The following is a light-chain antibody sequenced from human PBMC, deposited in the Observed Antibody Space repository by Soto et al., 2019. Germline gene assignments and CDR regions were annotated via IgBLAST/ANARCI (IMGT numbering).Light chain of an antibody. CDR3: QQANSFPLT. CDR1: QGIASW. Sequence: DIQMTQSPSSVSASVGDRVTITCRASQGIASWLAWYQQKPGKAPKLLIYAASSLQSGVPSRFSGSGSGTXXXXXXXXXXXXXXXTYYCQQANSFPLTFGGGTKVEIK. V-gene: IGKV1-12*01. CDR2: AAS. J-gene: IGKJ4*01.